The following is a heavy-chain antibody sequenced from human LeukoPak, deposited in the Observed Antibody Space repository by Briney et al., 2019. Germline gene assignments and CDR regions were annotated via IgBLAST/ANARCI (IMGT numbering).Heavy chain of an antibody. V-gene: IGHV3-74*01. Sequence: GSLRLSCAASGFTFSSYWMHWVRQAPGKGLVWVSRINSDGSSTSYADSVKGRFTISRDNAKNTLYLQMNSLRAEDTAVYYCARDPTVRYFDWLLAGWFDPWGQGTLVTVSS. D-gene: IGHD3-9*01. CDR1: GFTFSSYW. CDR2: INSDGSST. CDR3: ARDPTVRYFDWLLAGWFDP. J-gene: IGHJ5*02.